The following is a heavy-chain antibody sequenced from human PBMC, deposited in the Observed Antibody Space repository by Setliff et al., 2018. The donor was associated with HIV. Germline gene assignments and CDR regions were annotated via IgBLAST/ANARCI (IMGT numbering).Heavy chain of an antibody. CDR3: LRERNFWSRSPG. CDR1: GFTFSRYW. CDR2: IKQDGSEK. V-gene: IGHV3-7*04. D-gene: IGHD3-3*01. Sequence: GGSLRLSCAATGFTFSRYWMSWVRQAPGKGLEWVANIKQDGSEKYYVDSVKGRFTISRDNAKNSLSLQMNSLRAEDTAVYYCLRERNFWSRSPGWGQGTLVTVSS. J-gene: IGHJ4*02.